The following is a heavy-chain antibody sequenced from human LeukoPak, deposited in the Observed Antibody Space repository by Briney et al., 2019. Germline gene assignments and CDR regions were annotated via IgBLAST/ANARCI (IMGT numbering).Heavy chain of an antibody. J-gene: IGHJ4*02. CDR2: ISSSGSTI. CDR3: ARESSSDCGGDCYLTFGY. CDR1: GFTVSSNY. V-gene: IGHV3-48*03. D-gene: IGHD2-21*02. Sequence: GGSLRLSCAASGFTVSSNYMNWVRQAPGKGLEWLSYISSSGSTIYYADSVKGRFTISRDNAKNSLYLQMNSLRAEDTAVYYCARESSSDCGGDCYLTFGYWGQGTLVTVSS.